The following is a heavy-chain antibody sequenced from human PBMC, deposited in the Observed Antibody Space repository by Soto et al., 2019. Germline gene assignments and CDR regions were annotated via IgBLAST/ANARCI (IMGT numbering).Heavy chain of an antibody. CDR2: ISWNSGSI. D-gene: IGHD6-19*01. J-gene: IGHJ6*02. CDR3: AKDSGAGIPVNPYYYYGMDV. Sequence: GGSLRLSCAASGFTFDDYAMHWVRQAPGKGLEWVSGISWNSGSIGYADSVKGRFTISRDNAKNSLYLQMNSLRAEDTALYYCAKDSGAGIPVNPYYYYGMDVWGQGTTVTVSS. CDR1: GFTFDDYA. V-gene: IGHV3-9*01.